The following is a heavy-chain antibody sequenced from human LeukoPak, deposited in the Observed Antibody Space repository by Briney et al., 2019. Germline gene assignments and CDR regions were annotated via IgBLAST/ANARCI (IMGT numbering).Heavy chain of an antibody. J-gene: IGHJ4*02. CDR2: IWYDGSKK. Sequence: GGSLRLSCAASGLIFSHYGMHWVRQSPGKGLDWVALIWYDGSKKYYADSVKGRFTISRDNAKDTLYLQMNSLRAEDTAVYYCAKGSDTAPDYWGQGTLVTVSS. CDR3: AKGSDTAPDY. D-gene: IGHD5-18*01. CDR1: GLIFSHYG. V-gene: IGHV3-33*06.